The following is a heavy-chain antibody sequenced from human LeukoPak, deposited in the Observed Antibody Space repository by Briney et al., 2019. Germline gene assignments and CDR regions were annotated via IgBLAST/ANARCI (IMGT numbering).Heavy chain of an antibody. V-gene: IGHV4-39*01. CDR2: IYYSGST. Sequence: PSETLSLTCTVSGGSISSSSYYWAWIRQPPGKGLEWIGSIYYSGSTYYNPSLKSRVTISVDTSKNQFSLKLSSVTAADTAVYYCARVGGHCTSTSCPPPDYWGQGTLVTVSS. J-gene: IGHJ4*02. D-gene: IGHD2-2*01. CDR1: GGSISSSSYY. CDR3: ARVGGHCTSTSCPPPDY.